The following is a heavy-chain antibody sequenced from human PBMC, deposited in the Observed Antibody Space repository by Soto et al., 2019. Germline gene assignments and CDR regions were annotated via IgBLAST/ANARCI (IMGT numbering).Heavy chain of an antibody. V-gene: IGHV4-31*03. J-gene: IGHJ4*02. D-gene: IGHD3-22*01. CDR2: IYYSGST. Sequence: QVQLQESGPGLVKPSQTLSLTCTVSGGSISSGGYYWSWIRQHPGKGLEWIGYIYYSGSTYYNPSLMSRFTISVDTSKNQFALKLSSVTAADTAVDYGASLIDSSGWFLDCSCEGALVTVFS. CDR1: GGSISSGGYY. CDR3: ASLIDSSGWFLDC.